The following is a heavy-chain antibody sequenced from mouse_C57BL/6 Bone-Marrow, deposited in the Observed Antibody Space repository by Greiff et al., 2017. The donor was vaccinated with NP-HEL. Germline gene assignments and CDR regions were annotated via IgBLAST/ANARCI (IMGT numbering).Heavy chain of an antibody. CDR2: IYPGSGNT. CDR3: ARSEVYYYGSSYAMDY. D-gene: IGHD1-1*01. Sequence: QVQLQQSGAELVRPGASVKLSCKASGYTFTDYYINWVKQRPGQGLEWIARIYPGSGNTYYNEKFKGKATLTAEKSSSTAYMQLSSLTSEDSAVYFCARSEVYYYGSSYAMDYWGQGTSVTVSS. J-gene: IGHJ4*01. CDR1: GYTFTDYY. V-gene: IGHV1-76*01.